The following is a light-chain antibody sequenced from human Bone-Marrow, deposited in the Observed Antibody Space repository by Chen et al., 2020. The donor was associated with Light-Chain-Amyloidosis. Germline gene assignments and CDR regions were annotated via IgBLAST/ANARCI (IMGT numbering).Light chain of an antibody. V-gene: IGLV3-21*02. CDR2: DDS. J-gene: IGLJ3*02. CDR1: NIGSTS. Sequence: SYVLTQPSSVSVAPGQTATIACGGNNIGSTSVHWYQQTPGQAPLLVVYDDSDRPSGIPERLSGSYSGYTDTLTISRVEAGDEADYYCQVWDMSSDRPVFGGGTKLTVL. CDR3: QVWDMSSDRPV.